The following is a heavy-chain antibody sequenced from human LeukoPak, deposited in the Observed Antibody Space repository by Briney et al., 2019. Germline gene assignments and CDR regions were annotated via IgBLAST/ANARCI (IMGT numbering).Heavy chain of an antibody. V-gene: IGHV3-23*01. D-gene: IGHD3-22*01. CDR3: AKGGGAHYDTSGYLTA. CDR1: GFTFSSYA. Sequence: GGSLRLSCAASGFTFSSYAMNWVRQAAGKGLEWVSSITGSDGATVYADSVKGRFTISRDNSKDTLYLQMNTLRAEDTAVYYCAKGGGAHYDTSGYLTAWGQGTLVTVSS. CDR2: ITGSDGAT. J-gene: IGHJ4*02.